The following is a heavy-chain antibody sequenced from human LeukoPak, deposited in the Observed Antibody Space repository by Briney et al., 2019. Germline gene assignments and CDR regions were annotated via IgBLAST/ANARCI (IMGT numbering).Heavy chain of an antibody. CDR2: VYYSGYT. J-gene: IGHJ5*02. V-gene: IGHV4-59*01. CDR3: AREGSIAAAGSPHILSARRPLNIWFDP. D-gene: IGHD6-13*01. CDR1: GGSISSYY. Sequence: SETLSLTCTVSGGSISSYYWSWIRQPPGKGLKWIGNVYYSGYTTYSPSLRSRVTISVYTAKNQFSLKLSSVTAADTAVYYCAREGSIAAAGSPHILSARRPLNIWFDPWGQGTLVTVSS.